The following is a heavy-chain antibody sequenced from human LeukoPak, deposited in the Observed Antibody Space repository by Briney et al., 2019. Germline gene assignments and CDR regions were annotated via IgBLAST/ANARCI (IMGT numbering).Heavy chain of an antibody. CDR3: ARDITSVGFSQSYFGIDV. Sequence: SETLSLTCTVSGGSVSSGSYYWSWIRQPPGKGLEWIGYIYYSGSTNYNPSLKSRVTISVDTSKNQFSLKLSSVTAADTAVYYCARDITSVGFSQSYFGIDVGGKGSRVSLS. V-gene: IGHV4-61*01. J-gene: IGHJ6*04. D-gene: IGHD2-2*01. CDR1: GGSVSSGSYY. CDR2: IYYSGST.